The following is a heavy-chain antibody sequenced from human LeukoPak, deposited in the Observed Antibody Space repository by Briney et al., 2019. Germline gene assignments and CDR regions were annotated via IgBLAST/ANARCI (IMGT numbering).Heavy chain of an antibody. Sequence: PGGSLRLSCAASGFTFSSHWMHWIRQAPRKGLVWVSRINSDGSGTIYADSVKGRFTISRDNAKNTLDLQMNSLRAEDTAVYYCARGEKSWINGFDLWGQGTLVTVSS. CDR3: ARGEKSWINGFDL. CDR2: INSDGSGT. J-gene: IGHJ4*02. V-gene: IGHV3-74*01. D-gene: IGHD2-8*01. CDR1: GFTFSSHW.